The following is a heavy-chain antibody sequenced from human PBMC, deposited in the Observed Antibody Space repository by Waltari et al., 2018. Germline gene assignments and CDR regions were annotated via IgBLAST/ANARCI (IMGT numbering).Heavy chain of an antibody. D-gene: IGHD3-10*01. CDR2: MHHSGST. CDR3: ARGNPYGSRERWFGP. J-gene: IGHJ5*02. Sequence: QVQLQESGPGLVKPSETLSLACTVSGGSIGNYHWAWMRQSPGRGLEWIGDMHHSGSTNYNPSVKSRVTMSLDTSKSQFSLKLTSVTAADTAVYYCARGNPYGSRERWFGPWGQGIQVTVSS. CDR1: GGSIGNYH. V-gene: IGHV4-59*01.